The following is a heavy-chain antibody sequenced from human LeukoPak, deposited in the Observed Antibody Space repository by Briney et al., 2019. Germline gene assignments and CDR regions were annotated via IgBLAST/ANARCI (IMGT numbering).Heavy chain of an antibody. CDR3: ARHSQQLWYFDL. D-gene: IGHD6-13*01. CDR2: INHSGST. V-gene: IGHV4-34*01. Sequence: RTSETLSLTCAVYGGSFSGYYWSWIRRPPGKGLEWIGEINHSGSTNYNPSLKSRVTISVDTSKNQFSLKLSSVTAADTAVYYCARHSQQLWYFDLWGRGTLVTVSS. J-gene: IGHJ2*01. CDR1: GGSFSGYY.